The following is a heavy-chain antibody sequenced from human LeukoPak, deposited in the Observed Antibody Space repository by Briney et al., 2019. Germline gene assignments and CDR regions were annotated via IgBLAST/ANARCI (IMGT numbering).Heavy chain of an antibody. CDR2: IKQDGSEK. D-gene: IGHD3-22*01. J-gene: IGHJ4*02. CDR3: ARGLGTYYYDSSGYYHRGY. CDR1: GFTFSSYW. Sequence: GGSLRLSCAASGFTFSSYWMSWVRQAPGKGLEWVANIKQDGSEKYYVDSVKGRFTISRDNAKNSLYLQMNSLRAEDTAVYYCARGLGTYYYDSSGYYHRGYWGQGTLVTVSS. V-gene: IGHV3-7*01.